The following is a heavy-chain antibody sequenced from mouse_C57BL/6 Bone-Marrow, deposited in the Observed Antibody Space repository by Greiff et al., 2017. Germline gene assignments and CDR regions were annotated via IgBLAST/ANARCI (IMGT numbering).Heavy chain of an antibody. J-gene: IGHJ3*01. D-gene: IGHD2-10*01. CDR3: ARHAYYLFAY. Sequence: QVQLQQPGTELVKPGASVKLSCKASGYTFTSYWMHWVKQRPGQGLEWNGNINPSNGGTNYNEKFMSKATLTVDKSSSTAYMQLSSLTSEDSAVYYCARHAYYLFAYWGQGTLVTVSA. V-gene: IGHV1-53*01. CDR1: GYTFTSYW. CDR2: INPSNGGT.